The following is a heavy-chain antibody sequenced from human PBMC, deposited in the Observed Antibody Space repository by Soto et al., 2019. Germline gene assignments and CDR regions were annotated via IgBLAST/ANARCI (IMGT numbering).Heavy chain of an antibody. V-gene: IGHV1-3*01. J-gene: IGHJ5*02. CDR2: INAGNGNT. Sequence: ASVKVSCKASGGTFSSYTISWVRQAPGQRLEWMGWINAGNGNTKYSQKFQGRVTITRDTSASTAYMELSSLRSEDTAVYYCARGGRLPRGWFDPWGQGTLVTVSS. CDR3: ARGGRLPRGWFDP. CDR1: GGTFSSYT. D-gene: IGHD4-17*01.